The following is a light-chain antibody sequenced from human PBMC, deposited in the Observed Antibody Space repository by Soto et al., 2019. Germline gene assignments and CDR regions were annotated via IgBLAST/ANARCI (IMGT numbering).Light chain of an antibody. CDR3: LQDHGFPLT. CDR1: QAIRED. V-gene: IGKV1-6*01. CDR2: AAS. Sequence: AIQMTQSPSSLSASVGDRVTITCRATQAIREDLGWYQQKPGKAPKLLIYAASSLQREVPSRFSGSGSGTDFTLTISSLQPEDFATYFCLQDHGFPLTFGGGTKVEIK. J-gene: IGKJ4*01.